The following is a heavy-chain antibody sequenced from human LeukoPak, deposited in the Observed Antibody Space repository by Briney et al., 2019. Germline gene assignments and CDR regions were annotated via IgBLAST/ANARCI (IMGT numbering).Heavy chain of an antibody. Sequence: ASVKVSCKASGYTFTSYAMHWVRQAPGQRLEWMGWINAGNGNTKYSQKFQGRVTITRDTSASTAYMELSSLRSEDTAVYYCASETHSSSRYGNLDYWGQGTLVTVSS. CDR1: GYTFTSYA. J-gene: IGHJ4*02. V-gene: IGHV1-3*01. CDR2: INAGNGNT. D-gene: IGHD6-13*01. CDR3: ASETHSSSRYGNLDY.